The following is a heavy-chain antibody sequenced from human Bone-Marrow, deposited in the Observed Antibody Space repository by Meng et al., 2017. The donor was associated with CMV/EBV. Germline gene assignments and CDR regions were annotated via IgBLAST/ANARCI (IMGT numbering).Heavy chain of an antibody. CDR3: ARDLTIFGGGY. V-gene: IGHV3-48*04. CDR1: AFTFTRHS. D-gene: IGHD3-3*01. Sequence: GVLKISCAASAFTFTRHSMNWVRQAPGKGLEWLSYISTSSDIIYYADSVRGRFTISRDNAKNSVYLQMSSLRAEDTAVYYCARDLTIFGGGYWGQGTRVTGYS. CDR2: ISTSSDII. J-gene: IGHJ4*02.